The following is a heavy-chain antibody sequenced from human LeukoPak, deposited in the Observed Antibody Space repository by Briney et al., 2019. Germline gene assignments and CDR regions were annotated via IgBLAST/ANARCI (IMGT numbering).Heavy chain of an antibody. Sequence: GGSLRLSCEASGFSFSTYSMNWVRQAPGKGLKWISYIISRSSDIYYADSVKGRFTISRDNAKNSLYLQIHSLRAEDTAVYYCAKSREEDDYVWGSFRPYFDSWGQGTLVTVSS. D-gene: IGHD3-16*02. V-gene: IGHV3-21*05. CDR3: AKSREEDDYVWGSFRPYFDS. J-gene: IGHJ4*01. CDR2: IISRSSDI. CDR1: GFSFSTYS.